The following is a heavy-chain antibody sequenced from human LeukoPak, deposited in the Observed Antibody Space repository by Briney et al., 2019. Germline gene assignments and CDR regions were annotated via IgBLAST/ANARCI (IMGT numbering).Heavy chain of an antibody. CDR3: AKDRLRYFDWPGAAFDI. J-gene: IGHJ3*02. V-gene: IGHV3-9*01. D-gene: IGHD3-9*01. CDR1: GFTFYDYA. CDR2: ISLNSGSI. Sequence: PGRSLRLSCAASGFTFYDYAMHWGRQAPGKGLEWGSGISLNSGSIGYADSVKGRFTISRDNAKNSLYLQMNSLRAEDTALYYCAKDRLRYFDWPGAAFDIWGQGTMVTVSS.